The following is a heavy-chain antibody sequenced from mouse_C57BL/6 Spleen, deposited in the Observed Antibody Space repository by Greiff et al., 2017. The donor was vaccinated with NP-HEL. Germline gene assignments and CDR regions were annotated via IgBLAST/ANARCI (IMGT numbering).Heavy chain of an antibody. CDR2: ISDGGSYT. V-gene: IGHV5-4*03. CDR3: ARGRYYGSSYYFDY. J-gene: IGHJ2*01. Sequence: EVKLVESGGGLVKPGGSLKLSCAASGFTFSSYAMSWVRQTPEKRLEWVATISDGGSYTYYPDNVKGRFTISRDNAKNNLYLQMSHLKSEDTAMYYCARGRYYGSSYYFDYWGQGTTLTVSS. CDR1: GFTFSSYA. D-gene: IGHD1-1*01.